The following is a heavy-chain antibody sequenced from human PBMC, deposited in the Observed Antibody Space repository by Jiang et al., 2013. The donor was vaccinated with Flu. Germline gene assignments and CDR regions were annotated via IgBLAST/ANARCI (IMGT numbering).Heavy chain of an antibody. J-gene: IGHJ1*01. CDR3: ARGGGYCSGGSCYSGPEYFQH. Sequence: SGAEVKKPGSSVKVSCKASGGTFSSYTISWVRQAPGQGLEWMGRIIPILGIANYAQKFQGRVTITADKSTSTAYMELSSLRSEDTAVYYCARGGGYCSGGSCYSGPEYFQHWGQGTLVTVSS. D-gene: IGHD2-15*01. CDR2: IIPILGIA. CDR1: GGTFSSYT. V-gene: IGHV1-69*04.